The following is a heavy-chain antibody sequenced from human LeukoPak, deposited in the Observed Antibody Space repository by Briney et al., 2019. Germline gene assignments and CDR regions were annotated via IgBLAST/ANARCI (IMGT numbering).Heavy chain of an antibody. CDR3: ARNYYDSSGYNLPFDY. Sequence: GGSLRLSCAASGFTFSSYGMHWVRQAPGKGLEWVAVISYDGSNKYYADSVKGRFTISRDNAKNSLYLQMNSLRAEDTALYYCARNYYDSSGYNLPFDYWGQGTLVTVSS. J-gene: IGHJ4*02. CDR2: ISYDGSNK. CDR1: GFTFSSYG. D-gene: IGHD3-22*01. V-gene: IGHV3-30*03.